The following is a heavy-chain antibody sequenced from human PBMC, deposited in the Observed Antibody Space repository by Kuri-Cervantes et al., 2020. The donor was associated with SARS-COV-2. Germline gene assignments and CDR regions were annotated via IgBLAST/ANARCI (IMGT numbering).Heavy chain of an antibody. CDR3: ARDRVGVHDC. CDR2: ISSDGINT. J-gene: IGHJ4*02. Sequence: GGSLRLSCAASGFTFSSYAMHWVRQAPGKGLEWVSVISSDGINTYYADSVKGRFTISRGTSRNTLYLRMNSLRTEDTAIYYCARDRVGVHDCWGQGTLVTVSS. D-gene: IGHD2-21*01. V-gene: IGHV3-30-3*01. CDR1: GFTFSSYA.